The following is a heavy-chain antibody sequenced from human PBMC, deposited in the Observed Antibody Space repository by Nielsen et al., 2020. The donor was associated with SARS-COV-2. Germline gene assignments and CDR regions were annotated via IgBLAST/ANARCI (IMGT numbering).Heavy chain of an antibody. CDR3: ARDSGSYYVGFCDY. J-gene: IGHJ4*02. D-gene: IGHD1-26*01. Sequence: GESLKISCAASGFTFSSYGMHWVRQAPGKGLEWVAVISYDGSNKYYADSVKGRFTISRDNAKNSLYLQMNSLRAEDTAVYYCARDSGSYYVGFCDYWGQGTLVTVSS. CDR2: ISYDGSNK. CDR1: GFTFSSYG. V-gene: IGHV3-33*05.